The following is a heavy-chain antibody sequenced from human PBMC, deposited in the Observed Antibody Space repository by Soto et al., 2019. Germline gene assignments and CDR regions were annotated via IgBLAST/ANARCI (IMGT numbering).Heavy chain of an antibody. Sequence: GGSLRLSCAASGFTFSSYGMHWVRQAPGKGLEWVAVIWYDGSNKYYADSVKGRFTISRDNSKNTLYLQMNSLRAEDTAVYYCARDRKARASVVITYYFDYWGQGTLVTVSS. D-gene: IGHD3-22*01. V-gene: IGHV3-33*01. CDR2: IWYDGSNK. J-gene: IGHJ4*02. CDR1: GFTFSSYG. CDR3: ARDRKARASVVITYYFDY.